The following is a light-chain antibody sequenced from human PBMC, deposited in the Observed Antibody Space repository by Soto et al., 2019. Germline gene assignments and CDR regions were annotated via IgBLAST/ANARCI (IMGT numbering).Light chain of an antibody. V-gene: IGKV3-20*01. J-gene: IGKJ3*01. CDR3: QHYGSSVFT. Sequence: EIVLTQSPGTLSLSPGGRAALSCRASQSISADYLVWYQQKPGQAPRLLIYGGSSRATGIPDRFSGSGSGTDFTLTISGLAPEDVAVYYCQHYGSSVFTFGAGTKADI. CDR1: QSISADY. CDR2: GGS.